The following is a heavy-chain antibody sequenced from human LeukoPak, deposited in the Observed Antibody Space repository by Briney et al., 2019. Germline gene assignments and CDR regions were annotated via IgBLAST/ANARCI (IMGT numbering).Heavy chain of an antibody. D-gene: IGHD1-26*01. CDR2: ISGSGGST. Sequence: GGSLRLSCAASGFTFSSYAMSWVRRAPGKGLEWVSAISGSGGSTYYADSVKGRFTISRDNSKNTLYLQMNSLRAEDTAVYYCAKDRSGSLELSAFDIWGQGTMVTVSS. J-gene: IGHJ3*02. CDR3: AKDRSGSLELSAFDI. V-gene: IGHV3-23*01. CDR1: GFTFSSYA.